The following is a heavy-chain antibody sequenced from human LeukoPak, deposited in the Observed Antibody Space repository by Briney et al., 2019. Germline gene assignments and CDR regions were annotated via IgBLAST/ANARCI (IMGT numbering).Heavy chain of an antibody. J-gene: IGHJ5*02. CDR3: ARESPYVYSGYDFLAWFDP. D-gene: IGHD5-12*01. Sequence: SETLSLTCTVSGGSISSYYWSWIRQPAGKGLEWIGRIYTSGSTNYNPSLKSRVTMSVDTSKNQFSLKLSSVTAADTAVYYCARESPYVYSGYDFLAWFDPCGQGTLVTVSS. CDR2: IYTSGST. CDR1: GGSISSYY. V-gene: IGHV4-4*07.